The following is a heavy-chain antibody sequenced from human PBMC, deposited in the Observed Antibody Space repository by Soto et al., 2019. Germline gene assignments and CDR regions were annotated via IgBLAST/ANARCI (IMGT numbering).Heavy chain of an antibody. V-gene: IGHV4-59*08. CDR2: IYYSGST. CDR3: ARRYGGNLDY. CDR1: GGSISSYY. J-gene: IGHJ4*02. Sequence: PSESLSLTCTVSGGSISSYYWSWIRQPPGKGLEWIGYIYYSGSTNYNPSLKSRVTISVDTSKNQFSLKLSSVTAADTAVYYCARRYGGNLDYWGQGTLVTVSS. D-gene: IGHD1-26*01.